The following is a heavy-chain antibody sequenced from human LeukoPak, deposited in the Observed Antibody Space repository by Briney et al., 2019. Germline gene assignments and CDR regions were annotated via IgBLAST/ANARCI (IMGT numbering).Heavy chain of an antibody. J-gene: IGHJ4*02. CDR2: ISGSGGST. V-gene: IGHV3-23*01. Sequence: GGSLRLSCAASGFTFSSYAMSWVRQAPGKGLEWVSAISGSGGSTYYADSVKGRFTISRDNSKNTLYLQMNSLRAEDTAVYYCSGGYSYGAQSNFGYWGQGTLVTVSS. CDR1: GFTFSSYA. D-gene: IGHD5-18*01. CDR3: SGGYSYGAQSNFGY.